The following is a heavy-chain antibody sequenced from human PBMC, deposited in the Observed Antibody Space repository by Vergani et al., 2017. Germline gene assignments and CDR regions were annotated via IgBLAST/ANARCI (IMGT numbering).Heavy chain of an antibody. CDR2: IYYSGST. Sequence: QVQLQESGPGLVKPSQTLSLTCTVSGGSISSGDYYWSWIRQPPGKGLEWIGYIYYSGSTYYNPSLKSRVTISVDTSKNQFSLKLNSVTAADTAVYYCARVRVLATVPAAIDYWGQGTLVTVSS. CDR3: ARVRVLATVPAAIDY. CDR1: GGSISSGDYY. D-gene: IGHD2-2*01. V-gene: IGHV4-30-4*08. J-gene: IGHJ4*02.